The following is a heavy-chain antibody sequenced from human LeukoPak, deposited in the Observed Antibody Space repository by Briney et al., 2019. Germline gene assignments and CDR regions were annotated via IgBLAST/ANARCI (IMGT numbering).Heavy chain of an antibody. Sequence: PSETLSLTCAVSGYSISSGYYWGWIRQPPGKGLEWIGSIYHSGSTYYNPSLKSRVTISVDTSKNQFSLKLSSVTAADTAVYYCASSYCGGDCENWFDPWGQGTLVTVSS. D-gene: IGHD2-21*01. CDR1: GYSISSGYY. CDR3: ASSYCGGDCENWFDP. V-gene: IGHV4-38-2*01. J-gene: IGHJ5*02. CDR2: IYHSGST.